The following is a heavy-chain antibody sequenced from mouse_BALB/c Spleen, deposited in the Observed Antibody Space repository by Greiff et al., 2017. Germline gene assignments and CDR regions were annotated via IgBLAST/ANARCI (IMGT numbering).Heavy chain of an antibody. CDR1: GFTFSSFG. J-gene: IGHJ2*01. V-gene: IGHV5-17*02. Sequence: EVQGVESGGGLVQPGGSRKLSCAASGFTFSSFGMHWVRQAPEKGLEWVAYISSGSSTIYYADTVKGRFTISRDNPKNTLFLQMTSLRSEDTAMYYCARDYNHYFDYWGQGTTLTVSS. CDR2: ISSGSSTI. CDR3: ARDYNHYFDY. D-gene: IGHD1-3*01.